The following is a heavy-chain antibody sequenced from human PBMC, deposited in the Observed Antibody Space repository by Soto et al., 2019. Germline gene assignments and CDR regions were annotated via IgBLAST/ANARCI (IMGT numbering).Heavy chain of an antibody. Sequence: QVQLVESGGGLVKSGGSLRLSCAASGFTFSDYYMSWIRQAPGKGLEWISYISSSGATIYYADSVKGRFTTSRDNANNSLFLEMNSLRAEDTAVYYCVRVGYAYGNDPWGLGTLVAVSS. CDR2: ISSSGATI. D-gene: IGHD3-10*01. CDR1: GFTFSDYY. V-gene: IGHV3-11*01. J-gene: IGHJ5*02. CDR3: VRVGYAYGNDP.